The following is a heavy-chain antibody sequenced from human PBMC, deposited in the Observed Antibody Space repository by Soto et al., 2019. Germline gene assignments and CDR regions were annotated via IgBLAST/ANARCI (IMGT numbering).Heavy chain of an antibody. CDR2: IKQEGSET. CDR3: ARQGRGRFSWYFDL. D-gene: IGHD3-3*01. V-gene: IGHV3-7*01. Sequence: EVHLVESGGGLVQPGGSLRLSCAASEFIFSTYWMSWVRQAPGKGLEWVATIKQEGSETYYVDAVEGRFTISRDNAKHSLHLQMNSLRVEDTAVYYCARQGRGRFSWYFDLWGRGTLVTVSS. CDR1: EFIFSTYW. J-gene: IGHJ2*01.